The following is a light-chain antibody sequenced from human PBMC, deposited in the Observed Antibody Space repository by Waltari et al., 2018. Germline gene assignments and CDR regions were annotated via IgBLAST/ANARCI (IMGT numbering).Light chain of an antibody. V-gene: IGLV8-61*01. J-gene: IGLJ3*02. CDR2: KGS. CDR3: SLYMGSGIWV. CDR1: SGSVSTTSY. Sequence: QTVVTQEPSLSVSPGGTVTLTCALTSGSVSTTSYASWYQQTPGQSPRTLVYKGSSRSSGGPDRFSGSILGNKAALTITGAQADDESNYYCSLYMGSGIWVFGGGTKLTVL.